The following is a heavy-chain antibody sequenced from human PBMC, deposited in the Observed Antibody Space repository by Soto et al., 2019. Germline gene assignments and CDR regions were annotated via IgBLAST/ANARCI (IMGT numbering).Heavy chain of an antibody. V-gene: IGHV4-4*07. CDR3: ARGQRFSDWFDP. CDR1: GGSMSSYY. Sequence: PSETLSVICTVSGGSMSSYYWTWIRQPAGKGLEWIGRVYSSGGTHYNPSLKSRVTISLDTSKNQFSLRLLSVTDADTAVYYCARGQRFSDWFDPWGAGTLVTVSS. D-gene: IGHD3-3*01. J-gene: IGHJ5*02. CDR2: VYSSGGT.